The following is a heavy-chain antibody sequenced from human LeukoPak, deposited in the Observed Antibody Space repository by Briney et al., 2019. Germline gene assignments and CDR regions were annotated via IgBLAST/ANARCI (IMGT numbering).Heavy chain of an antibody. Sequence: SETLSLTCTVSGGSISSYYWSWIRQPPGKGLEWIGYIYYSGSTNYNPSLKSRVTISVDTSKNQFSLKLSSVTAADTAVYYCARGPFIKRSHYFDYWGQGTLVTVSS. V-gene: IGHV4-59*01. D-gene: IGHD3-10*01. J-gene: IGHJ4*02. CDR2: IYYSGST. CDR3: ARGPFIKRSHYFDY. CDR1: GGSISSYY.